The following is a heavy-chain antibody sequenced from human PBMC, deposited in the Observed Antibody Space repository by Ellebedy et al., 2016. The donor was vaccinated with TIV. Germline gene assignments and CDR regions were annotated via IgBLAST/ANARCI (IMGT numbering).Heavy chain of an antibody. CDR1: AFTFSRYG. D-gene: IGHD5/OR15-5a*01. V-gene: IGHV3-33*01. Sequence: GGSLRLXXAATAFTFSRYGMHWVRQAPGEGLEWVAAVWYDGSNKQYADSVKGRFTISRDNFKNTLYLQMNSLRAEDTAVYYCARGLPGLRFYYYYGLDVWGQGTTVTVSS. J-gene: IGHJ6*02. CDR2: VWYDGSNK. CDR3: ARGLPGLRFYYYYGLDV.